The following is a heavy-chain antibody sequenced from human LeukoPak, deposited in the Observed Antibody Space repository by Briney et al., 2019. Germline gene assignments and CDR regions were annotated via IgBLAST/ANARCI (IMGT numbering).Heavy chain of an antibody. V-gene: IGHV4-34*01. Sequence: SETLSLTCAVYGGSFSGYYWSWIRQPPGKGLEWIGEINHSGSTNYNPSLKSRVTISVDTSKHQFSLKLSSVTAADTAVYYCASPDIVVVPAALTAWGQGTLVTVSS. CDR1: GGSFSGYY. J-gene: IGHJ5*02. CDR2: INHSGST. D-gene: IGHD2-2*01. CDR3: ASPDIVVVPAALTA.